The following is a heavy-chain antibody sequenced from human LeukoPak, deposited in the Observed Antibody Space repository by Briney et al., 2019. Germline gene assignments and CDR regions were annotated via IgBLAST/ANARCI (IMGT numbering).Heavy chain of an antibody. Sequence: SETLSLTCSVSGGSIRSGGHYWSWIRQHPGKALEWIGYINYSGYTFHNPSLKSRLTISVDTSKNQFSLKLSSVTAADTAVYYCARVEVGYNPFYFDYWGQGTLVTVSS. J-gene: IGHJ4*02. CDR2: INYSGYT. CDR1: GGSIRSGGHY. D-gene: IGHD1-14*01. CDR3: ARVEVGYNPFYFDY. V-gene: IGHV4-31*03.